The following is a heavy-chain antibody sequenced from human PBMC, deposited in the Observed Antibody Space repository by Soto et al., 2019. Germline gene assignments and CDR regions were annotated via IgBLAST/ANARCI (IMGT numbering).Heavy chain of an antibody. CDR1: GGSLSGYY. V-gene: IGHV4-59*01. J-gene: IGHJ4*02. D-gene: IGHD3-16*01. CDR3: ATGGGCFYNSYIKRLYFDY. Sequence: PSETLSLTCTVSGGSLSGYYCSWIRKSPGKSLEWIASISYTGSTTHNPSLKSRVTLSVDTSKNQFSLSLTSVTPADTAAYYCATGGGCFYNSYIKRLYFDYPGQGVLVTLS. CDR2: ISYTGST.